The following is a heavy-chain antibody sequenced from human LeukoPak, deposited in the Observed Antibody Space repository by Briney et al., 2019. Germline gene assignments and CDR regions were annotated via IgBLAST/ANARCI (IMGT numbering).Heavy chain of an antibody. CDR3: ARDPGIAAAGPTYYYYGMDV. CDR2: ISGSGGST. D-gene: IGHD6-13*01. J-gene: IGHJ6*02. CDR1: GFTFSSYA. V-gene: IGHV3-23*01. Sequence: PGGSLRLSCAASGFTFSSYAMSWVRQAPGKGLEWVSAISGSGGSTYYADSVKGRFTISRDNSKNTLYLQMNSLRAEDTAVYYCARDPGIAAAGPTYYYYGMDVWGQGTTVTVSS.